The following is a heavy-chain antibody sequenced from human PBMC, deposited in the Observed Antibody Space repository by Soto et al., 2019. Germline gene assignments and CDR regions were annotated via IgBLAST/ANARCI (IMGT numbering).Heavy chain of an antibody. D-gene: IGHD6-13*01. CDR3: ARDRDGSRWYYYYYGMDV. CDR1: GYTFTGYY. CDR2: INPNSGGT. J-gene: IGHJ6*02. Sequence: ASVKVSCKASGYTFTGYYMHWVRQAPGQGLEWMGWINPNSGGTNYAQKFQGRVTMTRDTSISTAYMELSRLRSDDTAVYYCARDRDGSRWYYYYYGMDVWGQGTTVTVSS. V-gene: IGHV1-2*02.